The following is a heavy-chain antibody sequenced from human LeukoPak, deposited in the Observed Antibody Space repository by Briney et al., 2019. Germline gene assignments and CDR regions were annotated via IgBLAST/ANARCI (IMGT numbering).Heavy chain of an antibody. D-gene: IGHD5-18*01. CDR3: TRPVDTAMVDFDY. CDR1: GFTFGDYA. J-gene: IGHJ4*02. CDR2: IISKAYGWTT. Sequence: GGALILSCTASGFTFGDYAMSWVRQAPGKGLEWVGCIISKAYGWTTEYAAAVKARFTIPRDDSKSTDYLQMNSLKTEDTAVYYCTRPVDTAMVDFDYWGQGTLVTVSS. V-gene: IGHV3-49*04.